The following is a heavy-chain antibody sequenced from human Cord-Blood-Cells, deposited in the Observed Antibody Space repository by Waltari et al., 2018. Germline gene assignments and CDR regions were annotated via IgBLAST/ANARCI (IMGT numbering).Heavy chain of an antibody. D-gene: IGHD7-27*01. CDR2: ISGSGGST. Sequence: EVQLVESGGGLVQPGGSLRLSCAASGFTFSSYAMIWVRQDPGKGREWVSAISGSGGSTYYADSVKGRFTISRDNSKNTLYLQMNSLRAEDTAVYYCAKDPELGIGFDYWGQGTLVTVSS. J-gene: IGHJ4*02. CDR3: AKDPELGIGFDY. CDR1: GFTFSSYA. V-gene: IGHV3-23*04.